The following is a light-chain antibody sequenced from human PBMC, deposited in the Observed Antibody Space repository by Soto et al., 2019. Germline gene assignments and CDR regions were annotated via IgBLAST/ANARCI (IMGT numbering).Light chain of an antibody. CDR1: QSVSSTS. CDR3: QQYGTSPWT. V-gene: IGKV3-20*01. Sequence: EIVLTQSPGTLSLSPGERATFSCRASQSVSSTSLAWYQQKPGQAPRLLIYGASSRATGIPDRFRSRGSGTDFTLTISRLEPEDFAVYFCQQYGTSPWTFGQGTKVDIK. J-gene: IGKJ1*01. CDR2: GAS.